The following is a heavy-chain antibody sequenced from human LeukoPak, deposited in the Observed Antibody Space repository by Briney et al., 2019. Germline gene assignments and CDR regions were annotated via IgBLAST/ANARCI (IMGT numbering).Heavy chain of an antibody. CDR2: INPSGGST. Sequence: ASVKVSCKASGYTFTSYYMHWVRQAPGQGLEWMGIINPSGGSTSYAQKFQGRVTVTRDTSTSTVYMELSSLRSEDTAVYYCARDRGQTLPGGYWGQGTLVTVSS. J-gene: IGHJ4*02. D-gene: IGHD2-8*02. CDR1: GYTFTSYY. CDR3: ARDRGQTLPGGY. V-gene: IGHV1-46*01.